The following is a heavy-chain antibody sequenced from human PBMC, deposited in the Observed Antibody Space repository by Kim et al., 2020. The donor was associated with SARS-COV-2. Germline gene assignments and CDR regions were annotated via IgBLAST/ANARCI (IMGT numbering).Heavy chain of an antibody. CDR3: ASGALGYGDYANVDY. V-gene: IGHV3-21*01. CDR2: ISSSSSYI. J-gene: IGHJ4*02. CDR1: GFTFSSYS. Sequence: GGSLRLSCAASGFTFSSYSMNWVRQAPGKGLEWVSSISSSSSYIYYADSVKGRFTISRDNAKNSLYLQMNSLRAEDTAVYYCASGALGYGDYANVDYWGQGTLVTVSS. D-gene: IGHD4-17*01.